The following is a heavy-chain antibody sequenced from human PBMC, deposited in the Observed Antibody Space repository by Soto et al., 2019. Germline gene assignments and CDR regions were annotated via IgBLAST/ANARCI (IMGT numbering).Heavy chain of an antibody. D-gene: IGHD3-9*01. CDR2: INAGNGNT. Sequence: ASVTVSCKASGYTFTSYVMHWVRPAPGQRLEWMGWINAGNGNTKYSQKFQGRVTITRDTSASTAYMELSSLRSEDTAVYYCAREGYDILTGYYFYYYYGMDVWGQGTTVTSP. CDR3: AREGYDILTGYYFYYYYGMDV. V-gene: IGHV1-3*01. J-gene: IGHJ6*02. CDR1: GYTFTSYV.